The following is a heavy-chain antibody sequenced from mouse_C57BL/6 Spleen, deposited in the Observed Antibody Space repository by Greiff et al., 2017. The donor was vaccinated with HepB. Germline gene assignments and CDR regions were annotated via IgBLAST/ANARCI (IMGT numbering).Heavy chain of an antibody. V-gene: IGHV1-39*01. CDR2: INPNYGTT. CDR1: GYSFTDYN. CDR3: ARSLLLRSLYYAMDY. D-gene: IGHD1-1*01. Sequence: EVQLQQSGPELVKPGASVKISCKASGYSFTDYNMNWVKQSNGKSLEWIGVINPNYGTTSYNQKFKGKATLTVDQSSSTAYMQLNSPTSEDSAVYYCARSLLLRSLYYAMDYWGQGTSVTVSS. J-gene: IGHJ4*01.